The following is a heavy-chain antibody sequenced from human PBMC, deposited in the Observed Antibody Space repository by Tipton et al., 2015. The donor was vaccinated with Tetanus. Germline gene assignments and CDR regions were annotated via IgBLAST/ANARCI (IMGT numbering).Heavy chain of an antibody. CDR1: GGSFSGYY. J-gene: IGHJ4*02. V-gene: IGHV4-34*09. Sequence: TLSLTCGVYGGSFSGYYWSWIRQPPGKGLEAIGNTQFSGGTYYDPSLKSRATISIDMSKNQFSLKLTSVTAADTAVYFCARDFRGNGDGWYWDYWGQGTLVTVSS. D-gene: IGHD6-19*01. CDR2: TQFSGGT. CDR3: ARDFRGNGDGWYWDY.